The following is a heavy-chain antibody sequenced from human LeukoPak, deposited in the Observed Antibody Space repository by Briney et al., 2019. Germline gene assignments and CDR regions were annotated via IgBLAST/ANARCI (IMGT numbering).Heavy chain of an antibody. V-gene: IGHV1-8*03. CDR1: GYTFTGYY. D-gene: IGHD3-10*01. Sequence: ASVKVSCKASGYTFTGYYMHWVRQAPGQGLEWMGWINPNSGNTGYAQKFQGRVTITRNTSISTAYMELSSLRSEDTAVYYCARESTGFGEFVWFDPWGQGTLVTVSS. CDR2: INPNSGNT. J-gene: IGHJ5*02. CDR3: ARESTGFGEFVWFDP.